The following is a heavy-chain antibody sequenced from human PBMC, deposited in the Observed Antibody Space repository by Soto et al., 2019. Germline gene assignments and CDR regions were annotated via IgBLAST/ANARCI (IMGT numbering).Heavy chain of an antibody. CDR3: ARDEVPAANWLDR. Sequence: ASVKVSCKASGYIFINYGITWVRQAPGQGLEWMGWISGYNGNTKYADKLQGRVTMTTDTSTATAYMELRSLRSDDTAVYYCARDEVPAANWLDRWGQGTLVTVSS. CDR1: GYIFINYG. D-gene: IGHD2-2*01. J-gene: IGHJ5*02. V-gene: IGHV1-18*01. CDR2: ISGYNGNT.